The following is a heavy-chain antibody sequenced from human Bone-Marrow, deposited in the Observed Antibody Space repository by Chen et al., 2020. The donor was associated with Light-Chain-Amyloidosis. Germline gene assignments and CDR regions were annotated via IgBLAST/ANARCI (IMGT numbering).Heavy chain of an antibody. V-gene: IGHV5-51*01. Sequence: EVQLEQSGPDEKKPGESLKLSCKGSGYTLPNYWIGWVRQMPGKGLEWMGVIYPDASDARYSPSFEGQVTISADKSIITAYLQWRSLKASDTAMYYCARRSDGYNFDYWGQGTLVTVSS. J-gene: IGHJ4*02. D-gene: IGHD5-12*01. CDR1: GYTLPNYW. CDR2: IYPDASDA. CDR3: ARRSDGYNFDY.